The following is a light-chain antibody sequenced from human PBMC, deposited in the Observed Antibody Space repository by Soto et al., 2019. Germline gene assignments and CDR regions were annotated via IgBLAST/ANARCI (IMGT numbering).Light chain of an antibody. J-gene: IGLJ1*01. CDR2: EGT. V-gene: IGLV2-23*01. Sequence: QSVLTLPASVSGSPGQSITISCTGSSNNVGGSNFVSWYQHHPGKAPKLIIYEGTKRPAEVSSHFSGSKSGNTASLIISGLQAEDEADYYCCSYAGRSYVFGSGTKLTVL. CDR1: SNNVGGSNF. CDR3: CSYAGRSYV.